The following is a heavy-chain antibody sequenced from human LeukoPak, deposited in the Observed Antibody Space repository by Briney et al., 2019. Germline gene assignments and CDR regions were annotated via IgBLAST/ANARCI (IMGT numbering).Heavy chain of an antibody. CDR2: IYYSGST. V-gene: IGHV4-39*01. Sequence: SETLSLTWTVSGGSISSSSYYWGWIRQPPGKGLEWIGSIYYSGSTYYNPSLKSRVTISVDTSKNQFSLKLSSVTAADTAVYYCARQYDSSGYSLPFDYWGQGTLVTVSS. J-gene: IGHJ4*02. CDR1: GGSISSSSYY. D-gene: IGHD3-22*01. CDR3: ARQYDSSGYSLPFDY.